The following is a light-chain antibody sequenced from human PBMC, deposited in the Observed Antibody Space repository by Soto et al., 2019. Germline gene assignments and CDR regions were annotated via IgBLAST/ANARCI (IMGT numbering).Light chain of an antibody. CDR3: QQYENPPT. CDR2: AAS. CDR1: QNINNY. V-gene: IGKV1-33*01. Sequence: DIQMTQSPSSLSASVGDRVTITCQASQNINNYLNWYQQKPGRAPKLLIYAASNLEAGVPSRFRGSGSGTYFTFTSSRLQPEDIATYYCQQYENPPTFGQGTRLEIK. J-gene: IGKJ5*01.